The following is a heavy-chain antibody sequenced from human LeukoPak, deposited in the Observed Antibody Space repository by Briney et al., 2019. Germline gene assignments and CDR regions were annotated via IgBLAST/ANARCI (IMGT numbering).Heavy chain of an antibody. V-gene: IGHV1-18*01. CDR1: GYTFTSYG. D-gene: IGHD5-24*01. CDR3: ARGRGMATAENFDY. Sequence: AAVKVSRKSSGYTFTSYGIGLLRQAPAQGLEWMCWISGYNCNTNYAQKLQGRVTMTTDTSTSTAYMELRSLRSDDTAVYYCARGRGMATAENFDYWGQGTLVTVSS. CDR2: ISGYNCNT. J-gene: IGHJ4*02.